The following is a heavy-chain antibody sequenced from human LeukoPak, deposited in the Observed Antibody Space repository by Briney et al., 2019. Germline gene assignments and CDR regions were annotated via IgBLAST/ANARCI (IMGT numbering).Heavy chain of an antibody. Sequence: GGSLRLSCAASGFTFSNYAMTWVLQAPGKGLGCVSTISAAGETTYYSDSVHGRFTTSIGNSENTLVLQMNSLRAEDTPGYDCAKDSRTSRGYSLPGGYFDFWGQGTLVTVSS. CDR1: GFTFSNYA. CDR3: AKDSRTSRGYSLPGGYFDF. J-gene: IGHJ4*02. D-gene: IGHD3-22*01. V-gene: IGHV3-23*01. CDR2: ISAAGETT.